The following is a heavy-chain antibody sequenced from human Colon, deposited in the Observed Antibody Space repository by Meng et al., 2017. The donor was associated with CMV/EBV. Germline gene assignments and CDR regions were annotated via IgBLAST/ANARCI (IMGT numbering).Heavy chain of an antibody. Sequence: VSCKASEFTFTDYNVHWVRQAPGQGLEWMGRINPNSGGPNYAQTFQGRVTMTREMSTNTAYMELGSLRSDDTAVYYCARELDTGGFDHWGQGTLVTVSS. J-gene: IGHJ4*02. D-gene: IGHD5-18*01. CDR3: ARELDTGGFDH. CDR2: INPNSGGP. CDR1: EFTFTDYN. V-gene: IGHV1-2*06.